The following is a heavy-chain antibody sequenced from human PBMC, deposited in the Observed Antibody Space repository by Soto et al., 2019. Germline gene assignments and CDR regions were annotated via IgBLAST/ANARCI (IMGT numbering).Heavy chain of an antibody. CDR2: ISSSSSYI. J-gene: IGHJ3*02. CDR3: ARVGIAAAVDI. D-gene: IGHD6-13*01. V-gene: IGHV3-21*01. Sequence: GGSLRLSCAASGFTFSSYSMDWVRQAPGKGLEWVSSISSSSSYIYYADSVKGRFTISRDNAKNSLYLQMNSLRAEDTAVYYCARVGIAAAVDIWGQGTMVTVSS. CDR1: GFTFSSYS.